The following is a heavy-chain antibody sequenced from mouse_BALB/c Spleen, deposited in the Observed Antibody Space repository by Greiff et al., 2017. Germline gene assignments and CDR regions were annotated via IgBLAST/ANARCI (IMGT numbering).Heavy chain of an antibody. D-gene: IGHD3-3*01. Sequence: EVKLMESGAELVRPGALVKLSCKASGFNIKDYYMHWVKQRPEQGLEWIGWIDPENGNTIYDPKFQGKASITADTSSNTAYLQLSSLTSEDTAVYYCALGDYFDYWGQGTTLTVSS. CDR3: ALGDYFDY. CDR1: GFNIKDYY. J-gene: IGHJ2*01. CDR2: IDPENGNT. V-gene: IGHV14-1*02.